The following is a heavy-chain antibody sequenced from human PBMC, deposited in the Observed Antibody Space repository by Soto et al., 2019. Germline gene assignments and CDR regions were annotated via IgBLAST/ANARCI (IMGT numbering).Heavy chain of an antibody. CDR1: GFTFDDYT. CDR3: AKMRGGYYLDDAFDI. Sequence: GGSLRLSCAASGFTFDDYTMHWVRQAPGKGLEWVSLISWDGGSTYYADSVKGRFTISRDNSKNSLYLQMNSLRTEDTALYYCAKMRGGYYLDDAFDIWGQGTMVTVSS. V-gene: IGHV3-43*01. CDR2: ISWDGGST. D-gene: IGHD3-22*01. J-gene: IGHJ3*02.